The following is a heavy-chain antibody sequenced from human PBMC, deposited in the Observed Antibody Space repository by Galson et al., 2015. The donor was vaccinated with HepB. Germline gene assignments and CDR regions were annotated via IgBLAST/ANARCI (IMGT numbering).Heavy chain of an antibody. CDR1: GYSFSNYG. J-gene: IGHJ6*02. D-gene: IGHD1-7*01. V-gene: IGHV1-18*01. CDR2: FSGYDHST. CDR3: ARDSRLELRLNNYFSYGMDV. Sequence: SVKVSCKASGYSFSNYGLSWIRQAPGPGLEWLGWFSGYDHSTNHAPRFQGRVTMTADASTGTAYLELRNLGSDDTAVYFCARDSRLELRLNNYFSYGMDVWGQGSAVTVSS.